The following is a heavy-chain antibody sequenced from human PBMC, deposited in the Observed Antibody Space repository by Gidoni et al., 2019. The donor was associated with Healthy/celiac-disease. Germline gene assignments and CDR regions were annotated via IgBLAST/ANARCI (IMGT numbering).Heavy chain of an antibody. CDR2: ISYDGSNK. D-gene: IGHD1-26*01. CDR3: AKARGSYYGYFDY. J-gene: IGHJ4*02. CDR1: GFTFSSYG. V-gene: IGHV3-30*18. Sequence: QVQLVESGGGVVQPGRSLRLSCAASGFTFSSYGMHWVRQAPGKGLEWVAVISYDGSNKYYADSVKGRFTISRDNSKNTLYLQMNSLRAEDTAVYYCAKARGSYYGYFDYWGQGTLVTVSS.